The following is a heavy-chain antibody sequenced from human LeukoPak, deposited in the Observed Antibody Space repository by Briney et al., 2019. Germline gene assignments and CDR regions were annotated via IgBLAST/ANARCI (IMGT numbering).Heavy chain of an antibody. D-gene: IGHD1-26*01. CDR1: GGSFSTYY. CDR3: ARGQGGNYYLNYFDY. J-gene: IGHJ4*02. Sequence: SETLSLTCTVTGGSFSTYYWSWIRQPPGKGLEWIGHFYYSGSTNYNPSLKSRVTISADTSRNQFFLKLTSVTAADTAVYYCARGQGGNYYLNYFDYWGQGALVTVSS. V-gene: IGHV4-59*01. CDR2: FYYSGST.